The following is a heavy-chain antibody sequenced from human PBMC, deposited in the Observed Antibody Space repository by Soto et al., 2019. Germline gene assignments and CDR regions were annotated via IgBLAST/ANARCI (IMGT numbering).Heavy chain of an antibody. D-gene: IGHD3-3*01. J-gene: IGHJ5*02. V-gene: IGHV4-30-4*01. Sequence: QMQLQESGPGLVKPSQTLSLTCTVSGVSISSVDYYWTWIRQSPGKGLEWIGCIDYSGTTYYNPSLKNRLTISEDTSKNQFSLKLTSVAAADTAMYYCASFGVACMNWFDPWGQGTLVIVSS. CDR3: ASFGVACMNWFDP. CDR1: GVSISSVDYY. CDR2: IDYSGTT.